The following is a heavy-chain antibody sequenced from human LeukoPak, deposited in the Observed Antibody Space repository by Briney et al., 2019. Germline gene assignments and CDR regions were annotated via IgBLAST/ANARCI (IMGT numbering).Heavy chain of an antibody. J-gene: IGHJ3*02. CDR3: AGGKTWADAFDI. CDR1: GFTVSSNY. D-gene: IGHD1-26*01. Sequence: GGSLRLSCAASGFTVSSNYMSWVRQAPGKGLVWVSRINIDVSTTSYADSVKGRFTISRDNAKNTLYLQMNSLRAEDTAVYYCAGGKTWADAFDIWGQGTMVTVSS. V-gene: IGHV3-74*01. CDR2: INIDVSTT.